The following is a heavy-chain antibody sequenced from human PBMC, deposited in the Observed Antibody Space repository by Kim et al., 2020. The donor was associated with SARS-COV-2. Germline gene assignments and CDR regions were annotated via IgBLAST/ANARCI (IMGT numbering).Heavy chain of an antibody. D-gene: IGHD3-10*01. J-gene: IGHJ6*02. CDR2: ISSSSSYI. V-gene: IGHV3-21*01. CDR1: GFTFSSYS. Sequence: GGSLRLSCAASGFTFSSYSMNWVRQAPGKGLEWVSSISSSSSYIYYADSVKGRFTISRDNAKNSLYLQMNSLRAEDTAVYYCARDGSQSGYYGMDVWGQGTTVTVSS. CDR3: ARDGSQSGYYGMDV.